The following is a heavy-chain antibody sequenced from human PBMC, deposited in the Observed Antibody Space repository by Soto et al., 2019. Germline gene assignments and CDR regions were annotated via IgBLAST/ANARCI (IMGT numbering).Heavy chain of an antibody. CDR2: ISSSSYI. V-gene: IGHV3-21*01. Sequence: PGGSLRLSCAASGFTFSSYSMNWVRQAPGKGLEWVSSISSSSYIYYADSVKGRFTISRDNAKNSLYLQMNSLRAEDTAVYYCARDHSSAYYYDSSDHPWGQGTLVTVSS. J-gene: IGHJ5*02. D-gene: IGHD3-22*01. CDR1: GFTFSSYS. CDR3: ARDHSSAYYYDSSDHP.